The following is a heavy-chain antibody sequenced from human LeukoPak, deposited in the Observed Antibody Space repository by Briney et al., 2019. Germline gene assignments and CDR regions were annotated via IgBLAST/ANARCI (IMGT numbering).Heavy chain of an antibody. D-gene: IGHD1-26*01. V-gene: IGHV4-59*01. Sequence: SETLSLTCTVSGGSISSYYWSWIRQPPGKGLEWIGYIYCSGSTNYNPSLKSRVTISVDTSKNQFSLKLSSVTAADTAVYYCARVGSGYYYYYYMDVWGKGTTVTVS. CDR2: IYCSGST. CDR1: GGSISSYY. J-gene: IGHJ6*03. CDR3: ARVGSGYYYYYYMDV.